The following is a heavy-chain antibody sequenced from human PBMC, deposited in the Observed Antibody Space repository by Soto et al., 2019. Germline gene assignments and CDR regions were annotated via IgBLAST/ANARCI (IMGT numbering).Heavy chain of an antibody. CDR3: ARNAVEDCSSTSCYTWDYYYYGMDV. Sequence: ASVKVSCKASGGTFSSYAISWVRQAPGQGLSWMGWINPNSGGTNYAQKFQGRVTMTRDTSISTAYMELSRRRSDDTAVYYCARNAVEDCSSTSCYTWDYYYYGMDVWGQGTTVTVSS. D-gene: IGHD2-2*02. J-gene: IGHJ6*02. CDR1: GGTFSSYA. V-gene: IGHV1-2*02. CDR2: INPNSGGT.